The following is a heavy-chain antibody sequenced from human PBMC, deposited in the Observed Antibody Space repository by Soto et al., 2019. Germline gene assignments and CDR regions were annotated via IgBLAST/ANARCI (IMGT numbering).Heavy chain of an antibody. J-gene: IGHJ3*02. CDR1: GFTFSDYS. Sequence: EVQLLESGGGVVQTGGSLRLSCAASGFTFSDYSMSWVRQTPGKGLQWVSGVGGSDDDKHYAESVRGRFIVSRDNSKNTLYLQMNSLRADDTAIYYFAKDYTSFNGVCDPFDMCGQGTEVTVSS. CDR3: AKDYTSFNGVCDPFDM. D-gene: IGHD2-8*01. CDR2: VGGSDDDK. V-gene: IGHV3-23*01.